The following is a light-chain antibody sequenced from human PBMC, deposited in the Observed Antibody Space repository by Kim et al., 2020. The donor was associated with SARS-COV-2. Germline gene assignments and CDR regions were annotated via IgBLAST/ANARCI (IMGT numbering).Light chain of an antibody. V-gene: IGLV3-25*03. CDR3: QSADSSGTYVV. CDR1: ALPKQY. J-gene: IGLJ2*01. Sequence: SYELTQPHSVSVSPRQTARITCSGDALPKQYAYWYQQKPGQAPVLVIYKDSERPSGIPERFSGSSSGTTVTLTISGVQAEDEADYYCQSADSSGTYVVFG. CDR2: KDS.